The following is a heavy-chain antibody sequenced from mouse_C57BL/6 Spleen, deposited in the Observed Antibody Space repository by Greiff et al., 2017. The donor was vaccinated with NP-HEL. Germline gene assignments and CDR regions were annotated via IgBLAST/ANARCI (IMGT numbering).Heavy chain of an antibody. D-gene: IGHD1-1*01. J-gene: IGHJ2*01. V-gene: IGHV1-39*01. CDR2: INPNQGVT. CDR1: GYPFTDYN. CDR3: ARYGIGSKGDFDY. Sequence: EVQLGGSGPGRVKPGASGRRSCKASGYPFTDYNMNGGKRSKGMGLEWIGLINPNQGVTSYNQKFKGKATVTVDQSSSTAYMQLNSLTSEDSAVYSCARYGIGSKGDFDYWGQGTTLTVSS.